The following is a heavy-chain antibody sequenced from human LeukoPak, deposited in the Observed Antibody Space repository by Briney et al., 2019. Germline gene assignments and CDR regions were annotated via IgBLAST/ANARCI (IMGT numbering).Heavy chain of an antibody. J-gene: IGHJ4*02. CDR2: ISGSGGST. CDR3: AKLLRIGFLEWLLYRYNY. D-gene: IGHD3-3*02. Sequence: GGSLRLSCAASGFTFSSYAMSWVRQAPGKGLEWVSAISGSGGSTYYADSVKGRFTISRDNSKNTLYLQMNSLRAEDTAVYYCAKLLRIGFLEWLLYRYNYWGQGTLVTVSS. CDR1: GFTFSSYA. V-gene: IGHV3-23*01.